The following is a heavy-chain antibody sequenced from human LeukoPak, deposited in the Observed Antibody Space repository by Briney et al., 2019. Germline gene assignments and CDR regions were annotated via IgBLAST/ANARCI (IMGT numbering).Heavy chain of an antibody. V-gene: IGHV4-4*02. Sequence: SETLSLTCTVSGDSINSLDLWSWVRQPPGKGLEWIGEMYLSGTTHSSPSVKSRVTISIDKSKNQFFLNLSSVTAADTAVYYCAGLVGRYSSGLYYYYFDYWGLGTLVTVSS. CDR1: GDSINSLDL. J-gene: IGHJ4*02. D-gene: IGHD3-22*01. CDR2: MYLSGTT. CDR3: AGLVGRYSSGLYYYYFDY.